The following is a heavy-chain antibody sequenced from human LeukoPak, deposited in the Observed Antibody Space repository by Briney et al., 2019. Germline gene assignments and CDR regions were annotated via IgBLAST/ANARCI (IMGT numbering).Heavy chain of an antibody. CDR2: ISYDGSNK. J-gene: IGHJ4*02. Sequence: GGSLRLSCAAAGFTFSSYAMHWVRQAPGKGLEWVAVISYDGSNKYYADSVKGRFTISRDKSKNTLYLQMNSLRAEDTAVHYCARAAGSHFDYWGQGTLVTVSS. D-gene: IGHD1-26*01. CDR3: ARAAGSHFDY. V-gene: IGHV3-30-3*01. CDR1: GFTFSSYA.